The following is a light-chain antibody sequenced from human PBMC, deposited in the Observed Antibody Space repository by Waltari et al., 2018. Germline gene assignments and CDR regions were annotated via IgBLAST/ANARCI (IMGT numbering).Light chain of an antibody. J-gene: IGKJ2*01. CDR2: KIS. V-gene: IGKV2-30*01. Sequence: VVLTQSPLSLPVTPGQPASISCSSSQSLVYSEGNTYLTWFQQRPGQSPRRLLYKISNRDSGVPDRFSGSGSGTDFTLKISRVEAEDVGIYYCMHGGHWPYTFGQGTKLEIE. CDR1: QSLVYSEGNTY. CDR3: MHGGHWPYT.